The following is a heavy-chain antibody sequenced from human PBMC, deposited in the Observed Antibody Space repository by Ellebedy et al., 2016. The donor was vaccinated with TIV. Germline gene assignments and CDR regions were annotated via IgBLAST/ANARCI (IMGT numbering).Heavy chain of an antibody. J-gene: IGHJ4*02. CDR1: GFTFSSYI. V-gene: IGHV3-21*06. D-gene: IGHD5-18*01. CDR2: ISSSGDHM. Sequence: LSLTCAASGFTFSSYIMNWVRQAPGKGLEWISSISSSGDHMYYADSVKGRFTISRDNARNSLDLQMNSLRDDDTAVYYCARETAMDYWGLGTLVTVSS. CDR3: ARETAMDY.